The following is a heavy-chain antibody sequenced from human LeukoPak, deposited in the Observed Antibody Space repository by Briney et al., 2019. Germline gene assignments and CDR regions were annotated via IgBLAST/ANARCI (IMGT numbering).Heavy chain of an antibody. CDR1: GYTFIGNY. CDR2: INPNSGGT. CDR3: ARDAGDTTPYMDV. V-gene: IGHV1-2*02. D-gene: IGHD2-15*01. Sequence: ASVKVSCKASGYTFIGNYIHWVRQAPGQGLEWMGWINPNSGGTNYAQNFQGRVTMTRDTSITTAYMELRRLKSDDMAVYYCARDAGDTTPYMDVWGKGTTVTISS. J-gene: IGHJ6*03.